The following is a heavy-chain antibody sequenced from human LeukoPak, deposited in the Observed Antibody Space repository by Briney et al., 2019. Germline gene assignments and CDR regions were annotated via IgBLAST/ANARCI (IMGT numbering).Heavy chain of an antibody. CDR3: AELGITMIGGV. CDR2: ISSSGSTI. CDR1: GFTFSSYE. J-gene: IGHJ6*04. Sequence: GGSLRLSCAASGFTFSSYEMNWVRQAPGKGLEWVSYISSSGSTIYYADSVKGRFTISRDNTKNSPYLQMNSLRAEDTAVYYCAELGITMIGGVWGKGTTVTISS. V-gene: IGHV3-48*03. D-gene: IGHD3-10*02.